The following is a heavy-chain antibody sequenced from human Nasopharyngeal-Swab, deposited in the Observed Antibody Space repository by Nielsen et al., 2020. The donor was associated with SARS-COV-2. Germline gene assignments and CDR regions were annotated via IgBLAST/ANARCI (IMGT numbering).Heavy chain of an antibody. CDR1: GYSFTSYW. J-gene: IGHJ4*02. CDR2: IYPGDSDT. D-gene: IGHD3-16*01. CDR3: ARSAGDSLDYFDY. V-gene: IGHV5-51*01. Sequence: GESLKISCWGSGYSFTSYWIGWVRQMPGKGLEWMGIIYPGDSDTRYSPSFQGQVTISADKSISTAYLQRSSLKASDTAMYYCARSAGDSLDYFDYWGQGTLVTVSS.